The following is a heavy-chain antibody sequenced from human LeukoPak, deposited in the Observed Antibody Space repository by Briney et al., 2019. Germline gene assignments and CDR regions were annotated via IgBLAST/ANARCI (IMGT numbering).Heavy chain of an antibody. D-gene: IGHD3-22*01. Sequence: PGGSLRLSCAASGFTFSSYLKHWVRHAPGKGLVWVSRINSDGSSTNYADSVKGRFNISRDNAKNTLYLQMNSLSAEDTAVYYCARVKGYYDSSGRYYFDYWGQGTLVTVSS. CDR1: GFTFSSYL. J-gene: IGHJ4*02. CDR3: ARVKGYYDSSGRYYFDY. CDR2: INSDGSST. V-gene: IGHV3-74*01.